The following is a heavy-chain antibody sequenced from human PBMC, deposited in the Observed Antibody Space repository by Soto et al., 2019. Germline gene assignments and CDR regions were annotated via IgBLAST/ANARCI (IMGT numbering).Heavy chain of an antibody. J-gene: IGHJ5*02. CDR1: GVSISSGY. CDR3: ATSNTTCPGCYS. D-gene: IGHD1-26*01. V-gene: IGHV4-59*01. Sequence: SETLSLTCIVSGVSISSGYCTWIRQSPGKGLEWIGHTSHSGLRHYRASLQSRLTMSVETSKNQFSLNLTSVTAADTAIYYCATSNTTCPGCYSWGQGTLVTVSS. CDR2: TSHSGLR.